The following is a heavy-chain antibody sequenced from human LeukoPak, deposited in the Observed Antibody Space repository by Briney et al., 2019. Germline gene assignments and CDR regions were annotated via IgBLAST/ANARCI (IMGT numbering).Heavy chain of an antibody. CDR2: INTDGSST. CDR3: ARERRPVNYYGSGSYYNGEFDY. J-gene: IGHJ4*02. Sequence: PGGSLRLSCAASGFTFSSYWMHWVRQAPGKGLVWVSLINTDGSSTNYAESVRGRFTISRDNAKNTRHLQMNSLRAEDTAVYYCARERRPVNYYGSGSYYNGEFDYWGQGTLVTVSS. V-gene: IGHV3-74*01. D-gene: IGHD3-10*01. CDR1: GFTFSSYW.